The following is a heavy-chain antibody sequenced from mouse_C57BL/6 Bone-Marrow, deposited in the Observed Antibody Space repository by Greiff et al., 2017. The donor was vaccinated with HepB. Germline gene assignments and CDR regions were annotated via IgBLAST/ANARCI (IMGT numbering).Heavy chain of an antibody. CDR1: GYAFTNYL. V-gene: IGHV1-54*01. CDR2: INPGSGGT. CDR3: ARYGLLPFDY. J-gene: IGHJ2*01. Sequence: QVQLQQSGAELVRPGTSVKVSCKASGYAFTNYLIEWVKQRPGQGLEWIGVINPGSGGTNYNEKFKGKATLTADKSSSTAYMQLSSLTSEDSAVYFCARYGLLPFDYWGQGTTLTVSS. D-gene: IGHD1-1*01.